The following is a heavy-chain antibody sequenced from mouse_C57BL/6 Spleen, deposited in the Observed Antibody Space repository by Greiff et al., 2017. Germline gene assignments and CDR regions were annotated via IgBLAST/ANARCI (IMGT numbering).Heavy chain of an antibody. CDR3: ARYVYDGYFDV. Sequence: QVQLQQPGAELVKPGASVKLSCKASGYTFTSYWMHWVKQRPGRGLEWIGRIDPYSGGTKYNEKFKSKATLTVDKPSSTAYMQLSSLTSEDSAVYYCARYVYDGYFDVWGTGTTVTVSS. V-gene: IGHV1-72*01. D-gene: IGHD2-12*01. CDR1: GYTFTSYW. J-gene: IGHJ1*03. CDR2: IDPYSGGT.